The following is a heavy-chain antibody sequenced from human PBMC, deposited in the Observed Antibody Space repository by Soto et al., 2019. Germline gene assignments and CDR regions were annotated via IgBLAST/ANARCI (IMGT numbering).Heavy chain of an antibody. Sequence: QMQLQESGPGLVKPSETLSLSCTVSGGSISSYYWRWFRQSPGKRMEWIGYVHHSWGSSYNPSLQSRVATSLDRSKRQFSLKVTSVTATDTAVYYCERQGFGPLHGLVDAWGQGTTVTVSS. CDR1: GGSISSYY. CDR3: ERQGFGPLHGLVDA. J-gene: IGHJ6*02. D-gene: IGHD3-10*01. V-gene: IGHV4-59*08. CDR2: VHHSWGS.